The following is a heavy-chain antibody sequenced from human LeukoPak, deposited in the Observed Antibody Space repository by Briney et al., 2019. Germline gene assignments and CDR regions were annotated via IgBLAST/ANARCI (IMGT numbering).Heavy chain of an antibody. V-gene: IGHV4-31*03. D-gene: IGHD3-3*01. J-gene: IGHJ6*03. Sequence: SENLSPPRPVSGGSLSSGGFYWSWVRQHPGKGLEGIGYNYFSGGTYYNPSLKSRVTISVDTSKNQFSLKLSSVTAADTAVYYCARSIGSNLEWSNRPPGRYYYYYMDVWGKGTTVTVSS. CDR1: GGSLSSGGFY. CDR3: ARSIGSNLEWSNRPPGRYYYYYMDV. CDR2: NYFSGGT.